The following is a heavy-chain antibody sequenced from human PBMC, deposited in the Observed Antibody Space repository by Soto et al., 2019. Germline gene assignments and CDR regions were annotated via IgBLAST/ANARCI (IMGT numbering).Heavy chain of an antibody. CDR3: ARALGDINSGSYYGAFDI. V-gene: IGHV1-2*04. Sequence: ASVKVSCKASGYTFTGYYTHWVRQAPGQGLEWMGWINPNSGGTNYAQKFRGWVTMTRDTSISTAYMELSRLRSDDTAVYYCARALGDINSGSYYGAFDIWGQGTMVTVSS. CDR2: INPNSGGT. J-gene: IGHJ3*02. CDR1: GYTFTGYY. D-gene: IGHD1-26*01.